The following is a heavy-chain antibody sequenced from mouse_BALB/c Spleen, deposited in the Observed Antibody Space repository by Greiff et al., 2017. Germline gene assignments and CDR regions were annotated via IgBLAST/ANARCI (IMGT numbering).Heavy chain of an antibody. CDR1: GYTFTNYW. CDR3: ARKEVLPRSRGGYAMDY. V-gene: IGHV1-63*02. D-gene: IGHD1-1*01. J-gene: IGHJ4*01. CDR2: IYPGGGYT. Sequence: VQLQQSGAELVRPGTSVKISCKASGYTFTNYWLGWVKQRPGHGLEWIGDIYPGGGYTNYNEKFKGKATLTADTSSSTAYMQLSSLTSEDSAVYYCARKEVLPRSRGGYAMDYWGQGTSVTVSS.